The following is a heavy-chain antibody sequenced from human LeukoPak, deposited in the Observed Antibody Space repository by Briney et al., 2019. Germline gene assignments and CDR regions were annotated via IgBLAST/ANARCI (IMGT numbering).Heavy chain of an antibody. V-gene: IGHV3-21*01. CDR3: ARDRGSYTLEY. J-gene: IGHJ4*02. CDR1: GFTFTNYN. Sequence: PGGSLRLSCAASGFTFTNYNMDWVRQAPGKGLEWVSSITSSGRYIDYADSVKGRFTISRGNAKNSLYLQMNSLRAEDTAVYYCARDRGSYTLEYWGQGTLVTVSS. D-gene: IGHD1-26*01. CDR2: ITSSGRYI.